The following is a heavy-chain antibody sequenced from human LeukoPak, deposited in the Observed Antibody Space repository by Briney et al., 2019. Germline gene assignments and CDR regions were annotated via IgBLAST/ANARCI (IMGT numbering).Heavy chain of an antibody. CDR1: GYTFTDYY. CDR2: INQDSGGT. Sequence: SVNVSCQSSGYTFTDYYMHWVRPAPGQGLEWMGCINQDSGGTNYAQKFQGRVTMHRDTSISTAYMELSRLRSGDTAVYYCARDGARVGATAFDIWGQGTMVTVSS. J-gene: IGHJ3*02. CDR3: ARDGARVGATAFDI. D-gene: IGHD1-26*01. V-gene: IGHV1-2*02.